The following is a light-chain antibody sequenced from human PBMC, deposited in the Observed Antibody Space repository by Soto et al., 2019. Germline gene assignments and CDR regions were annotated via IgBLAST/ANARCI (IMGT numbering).Light chain of an antibody. J-gene: IGLJ1*01. Sequence: QSALSQPPSASGSPGLSVTISCTGTSSDVGGYNYVSWYQQHPGKAPKLMIYEVSKRPSGVPDRFSGSKSGNTASLTVSGLQAEDEADYYCSSYAGSSHYVFGTGTKVTVL. V-gene: IGLV2-8*01. CDR3: SSYAGSSHYV. CDR1: SSDVGGYNY. CDR2: EVS.